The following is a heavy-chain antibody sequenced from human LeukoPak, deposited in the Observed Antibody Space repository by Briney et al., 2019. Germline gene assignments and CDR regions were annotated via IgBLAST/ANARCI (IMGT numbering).Heavy chain of an antibody. V-gene: IGHV3-30*04. CDR3: ARDVGGYSSSWYPPTGFDP. D-gene: IGHD6-13*01. CDR1: GFTFSSYA. J-gene: IGHJ5*02. CDR2: ISYDGRNK. Sequence: GGSLRLSCAASGFTFSSYAMHWVRQAPGKGLEWVAVISYDGRNKYYADSVKGRFTISRDNSKNTLYLQMNSLRAEDTAVYYCARDVGGYSSSWYPPTGFDPWGQGTLVTVSS.